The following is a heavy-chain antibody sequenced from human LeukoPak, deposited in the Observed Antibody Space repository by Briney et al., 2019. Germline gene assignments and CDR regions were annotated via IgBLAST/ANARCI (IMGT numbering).Heavy chain of an antibody. CDR2: IIPIFGTA. Sequence: SVKVSCKASGGTFSSYVISWVRQAPGQGLEWMGGIIPIFGTANYAQKFQGRVTITTDESTSTAYMELSSLRSEDTAVYYCARGEVIAAQTSNRPYYYYYYMDVWGKGTTVTVSS. D-gene: IGHD6-6*01. V-gene: IGHV1-69*05. CDR3: ARGEVIAAQTSNRPYYYYYYMDV. CDR1: GGTFSSYV. J-gene: IGHJ6*03.